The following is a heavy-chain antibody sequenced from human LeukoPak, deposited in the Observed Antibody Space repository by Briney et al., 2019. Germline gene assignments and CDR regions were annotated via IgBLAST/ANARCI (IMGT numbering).Heavy chain of an antibody. CDR3: ARDRSPNYDILSGYYSSFDY. V-gene: IGHV3-7*03. CDR2: IKQDGSKK. D-gene: IGHD3-9*01. Sequence: PGGSLRLSCAASGFTFSSYWMSWVRQAPGKGLEWVANIKQDGSKKYYVDSVKGRFTISRDNAKNSLYLQMNSLRAEDTAVYCCARDRSPNYDILSGYYSSFDYWGQGTLVTVSS. CDR1: GFTFSSYW. J-gene: IGHJ4*02.